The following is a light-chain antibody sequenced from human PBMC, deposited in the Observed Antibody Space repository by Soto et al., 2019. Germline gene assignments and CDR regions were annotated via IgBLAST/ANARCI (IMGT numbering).Light chain of an antibody. Sequence: QSVLTQPASVSGSPGQSITISCTGTNSDVGGYNYVTWYQQHRGKAPKLIIYEVSNRPSGVSNRFSGSKSGNTASLTISGLQAADEADYYCSSYSERSPCVFGTGTKVTXL. CDR1: NSDVGGYNY. V-gene: IGLV2-14*01. J-gene: IGLJ1*01. CDR2: EVS. CDR3: SSYSERSPCV.